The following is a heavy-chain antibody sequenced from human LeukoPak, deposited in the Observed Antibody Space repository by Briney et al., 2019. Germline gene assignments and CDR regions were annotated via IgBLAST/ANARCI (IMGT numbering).Heavy chain of an antibody. CDR2: INHSGST. CDR1: GGSFSGYY. J-gene: IGHJ4*02. CDR3: ARDTSPPVATTGGRGDY. V-gene: IGHV4-34*01. Sequence: SETLSLTCAVYGGSFSGYYWSWIRQPPGKGLDWIGSINHSGSTNYNPSHKSRVTMAVDTTKTQYSQKLSSVPAADMTVEYTARDTSPPVATTGGRGDYWGQGTLVTVSS. D-gene: IGHD5-12*01.